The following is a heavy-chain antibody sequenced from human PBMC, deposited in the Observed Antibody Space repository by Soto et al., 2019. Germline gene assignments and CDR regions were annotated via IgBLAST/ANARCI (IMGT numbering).Heavy chain of an antibody. CDR2: IYYSGST. Sequence: QVQLQESGPGLVKPSQTLSLTCTVSGGSISSGDYYWSWIRQPPGKGLEWIGYIYYSGSTYYNPSLKSRVTISVDTSKNQFSLKLSSVTAVDTAVYYCARGDYGDYVPAWFDPWGQGTLVTVSS. CDR1: GGSISSGDYY. D-gene: IGHD4-17*01. V-gene: IGHV4-30-4*01. CDR3: ARGDYGDYVPAWFDP. J-gene: IGHJ5*02.